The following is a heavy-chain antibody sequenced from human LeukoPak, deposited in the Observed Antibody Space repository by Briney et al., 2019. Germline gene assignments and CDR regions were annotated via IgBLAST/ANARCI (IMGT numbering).Heavy chain of an antibody. V-gene: IGHV3-20*04. CDR2: INWSSVIT. J-gene: IGHJ4*02. Sequence: GGSLRLSCAASGFTFDDYGMNWVRQVPGKGLEWVSGINWSSVITDYADSVRGRFTISRDNAKSSLYLQMNSLRAEDTALYYCARDQGQGVDFFDFWGQGVLVTVSS. CDR3: ARDQGQGVDFFDF. D-gene: IGHD2-15*01. CDR1: GFTFDDYG.